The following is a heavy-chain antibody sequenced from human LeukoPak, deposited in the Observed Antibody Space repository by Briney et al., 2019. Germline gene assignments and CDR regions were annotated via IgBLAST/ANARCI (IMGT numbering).Heavy chain of an antibody. CDR1: GGTFSSYA. J-gene: IGHJ6*03. V-gene: IGHV1-69*05. CDR2: IIPIFGTA. Sequence: SVKVSCKASGGTFSSYAISWVRQAPGQGLEWMGGIIPIFGTANYAQKFQGRVTITTDESTSAAYMELSSLRSEDTAVYYCARGGQHPAKYYYYYYMDVWGKGTTVTVSS. D-gene: IGHD6-13*01. CDR3: ARGGQHPAKYYYYYYMDV.